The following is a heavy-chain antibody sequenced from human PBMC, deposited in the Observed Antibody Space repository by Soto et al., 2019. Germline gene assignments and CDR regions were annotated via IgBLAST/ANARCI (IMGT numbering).Heavy chain of an antibody. V-gene: IGHV3-30-3*01. Sequence: PGGSLRLSCAASGFTFSSYAMHWVRQAPGKGLEWVAVISYDGSNKYYADSVKGRFTISRDNSKSTLYLQMNSLRAEDTAVYYCARRKERRAYDILTGYYETLDYWGQGTLVTVSS. CDR2: ISYDGSNK. CDR1: GFTFSSYA. CDR3: ARRKERRAYDILTGYYETLDY. J-gene: IGHJ4*02. D-gene: IGHD3-9*01.